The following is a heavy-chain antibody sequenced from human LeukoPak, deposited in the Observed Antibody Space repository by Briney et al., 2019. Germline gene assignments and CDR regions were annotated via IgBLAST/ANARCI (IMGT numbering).Heavy chain of an antibody. J-gene: IGHJ4*02. V-gene: IGHV1-2*02. CDR3: ARDRRWLVPGDFDY. CDR1: GYTFNGYY. Sequence: GASVKVSCKASGYTFNGYYIHWVRQAPGQGLQWMGWINPNSGGTNYAQKFQGRVTMTRDTSISTAYMELSRLRSDDTAVYYCARDRRWLVPGDFDYWGRGSLVTVSS. CDR2: INPNSGGT. D-gene: IGHD6-19*01.